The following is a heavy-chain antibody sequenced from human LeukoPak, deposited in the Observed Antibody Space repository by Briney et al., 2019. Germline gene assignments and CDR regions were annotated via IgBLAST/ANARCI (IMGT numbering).Heavy chain of an antibody. Sequence: SETLSLTCTVSGASISSYYWSWIRQPPGKGLEWIGEINHSGSTNYNPSLKSRVTISVDTSKNQFSLKLSSVTAADTAVYYCARDNGEIDWFDPWGQGTLVTVSS. D-gene: IGHD3-10*01. V-gene: IGHV4-34*01. CDR1: GASISSYY. CDR3: ARDNGEIDWFDP. J-gene: IGHJ5*02. CDR2: INHSGST.